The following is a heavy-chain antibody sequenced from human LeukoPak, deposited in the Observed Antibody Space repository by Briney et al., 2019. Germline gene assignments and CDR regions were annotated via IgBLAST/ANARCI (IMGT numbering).Heavy chain of an antibody. CDR3: AKDASSYYDSSGGWYFDL. Sequence: GGSLRLSCAASGFTFSSYGMHWVRQAPGKGLEWVAFIRYDGSNKYYADSVKGRFTISRDNSKNTLYLQMNSLRAEDTAVYYCAKDASSYYDSSGGWYFDLWGRGTLVTVSS. CDR1: GFTFSSYG. J-gene: IGHJ2*01. CDR2: IRYDGSNK. V-gene: IGHV3-30*02. D-gene: IGHD3-22*01.